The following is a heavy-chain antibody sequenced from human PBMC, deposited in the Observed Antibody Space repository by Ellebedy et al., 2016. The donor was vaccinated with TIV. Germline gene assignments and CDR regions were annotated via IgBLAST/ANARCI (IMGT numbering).Heavy chain of an antibody. V-gene: IGHV4-39*01. D-gene: IGHD5-12*01. Sequence: MPSETLSLTCSVSGGSISRSTYYWGWIRQPPGKGLEWIGSIHYSGSTYYNLSLKSRITISLDMSKNQFSLRLSSVTAADTAVYYCARLSGYSGYDRQPRHNYFYGMDVWGQGTTVTVSS. CDR3: ARLSGYSGYDRQPRHNYFYGMDV. CDR2: IHYSGST. CDR1: GGSISRSTYY. J-gene: IGHJ6*02.